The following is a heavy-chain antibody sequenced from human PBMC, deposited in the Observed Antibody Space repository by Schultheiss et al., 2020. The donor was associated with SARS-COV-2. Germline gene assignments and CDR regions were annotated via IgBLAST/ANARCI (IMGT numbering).Heavy chain of an antibody. CDR2: IKQDGSEK. CDR1: GFTFSSYW. CDR3: ARGPYIAARTGWGNWFDP. V-gene: IGHV3-7*04. D-gene: IGHD6-6*01. Sequence: GGSLRLSCAASGFTFSSYWMSWVRQAPGKGLEWVANIKQDGSEKYYVDSVKGRFTISRDNAKNSLYLQMNSLRAEDTAVYYCARGPYIAARTGWGNWFDPWGQGTLVTVSS. J-gene: IGHJ5*02.